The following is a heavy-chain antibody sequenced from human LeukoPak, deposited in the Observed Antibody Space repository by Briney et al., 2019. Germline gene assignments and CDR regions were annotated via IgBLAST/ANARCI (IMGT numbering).Heavy chain of an antibody. V-gene: IGHV4-61*02. CDR1: GGSFSSGSYY. J-gene: IGHJ5*02. CDR3: ASMYYYDSSGYYS. D-gene: IGHD3-22*01. Sequence: PSETLSLTCTVSGGSFSSGSYYWSWIRQPAGKGLEWIGRIYTSGSTNYNPSLKSRVTISVDTSKNQFSLKLSSVTAADTAVYYCASMYYYDSSGYYSWGQGTLVTVSS. CDR2: IYTSGST.